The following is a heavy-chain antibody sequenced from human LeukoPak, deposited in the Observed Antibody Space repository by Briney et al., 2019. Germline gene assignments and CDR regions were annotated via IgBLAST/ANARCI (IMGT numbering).Heavy chain of an antibody. D-gene: IGHD3-22*01. V-gene: IGHV1-18*01. Sequence: EASVKVSCKASGYTFSDYGVSWVRQAPGQGLEWMGRISAYNGNTNYLQKFQGRVTMTTDTSTATAYMELRSLRPSDTAVYFCARGPRYSYDSSILLFDGWGQGTLVTV. J-gene: IGHJ1*01. CDR2: ISAYNGNT. CDR1: GYTFSDYG. CDR3: ARGPRYSYDSSILLFDG.